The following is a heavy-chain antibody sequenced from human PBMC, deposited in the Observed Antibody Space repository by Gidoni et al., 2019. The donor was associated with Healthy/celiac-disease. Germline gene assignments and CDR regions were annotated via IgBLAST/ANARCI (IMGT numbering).Heavy chain of an antibody. CDR1: GFTFDDYA. CDR3: AKDTVTTAGYFDL. CDR2: SSWNSGSI. V-gene: IGHV3-9*01. J-gene: IGHJ2*01. D-gene: IGHD4-4*01. Sequence: EVQLVESGGGLVQPGRSLRLSCAASGFTFDDYAMHWVRHAPGKGLEWVSGSSWNSGSIGYADSVKGRFTISRDNAKNSLYLKMNSLRAEDTAVYYCAKDTVTTAGYFDLWGRGTLVTVSS.